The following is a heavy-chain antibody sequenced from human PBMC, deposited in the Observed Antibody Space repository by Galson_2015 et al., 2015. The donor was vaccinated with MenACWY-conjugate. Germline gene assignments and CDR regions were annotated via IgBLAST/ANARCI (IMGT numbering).Heavy chain of an antibody. V-gene: IGHV1-3*01. J-gene: IGHJ5*02. D-gene: IGHD2-15*01. CDR1: GYTFTSYA. Sequence: SVKVSCKASGYTFTSYAMHWVRQAPGQRLEWMGWINAGNGNTKYSQKFQGRVTITRDTSASTAYMELSSLRSEDTAVYYCARARGYCSGGSCYRFDPWGQGTLVTVSS. CDR3: ARARGYCSGGSCYRFDP. CDR2: INAGNGNT.